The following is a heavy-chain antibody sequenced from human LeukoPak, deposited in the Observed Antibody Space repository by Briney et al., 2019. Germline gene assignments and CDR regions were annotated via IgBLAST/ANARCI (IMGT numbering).Heavy chain of an antibody. CDR3: ARQDYGDYDYYFDY. J-gene: IGHJ4*02. CDR2: IYYSGST. D-gene: IGHD4-17*01. CDR1: GGSISSYY. V-gene: IGHV4-59*01. Sequence: PSETLSLTCTVSGGSISSYYWSWIRQPPGKGLEWIGYIYYSGSTNYNPSLKSRVTISVDTSKNQSSLKLSSVTAADTAVYYCARQDYGDYDYYFDYWGQGTLVTVSS.